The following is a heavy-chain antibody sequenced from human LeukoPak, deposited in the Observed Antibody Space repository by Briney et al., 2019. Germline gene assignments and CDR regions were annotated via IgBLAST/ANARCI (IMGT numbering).Heavy chain of an antibody. Sequence: PGGSLRLSCAASGFTFSSYAMHWVRQAPGKGLEWVSGISGSGGSTDYADSVKGRFTISRDNSKNTLYLQMNSLRAEDTAVYYCANYGKHDYWGQGTLVTVSS. CDR1: GFTFSSYA. J-gene: IGHJ4*02. D-gene: IGHD4-17*01. CDR2: ISGSGGST. V-gene: IGHV3-23*01. CDR3: ANYGKHDY.